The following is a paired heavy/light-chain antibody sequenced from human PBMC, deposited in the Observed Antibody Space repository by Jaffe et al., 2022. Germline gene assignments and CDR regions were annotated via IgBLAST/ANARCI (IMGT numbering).Heavy chain of an antibody. D-gene: IGHD3-22*01. Sequence: QVQLQQWGAGLLKPSETLSLTCAVYGGSFSGYYWSWIRQPPGKGLEWIGEINHSGSTNYNPSLKSRVTISVDTSKNQFSLKLSSVTAADTAVYYCARERRYYYDSSGYISVGYFQHWGQGTLVTVSS. J-gene: IGHJ1*01. CDR1: GGSFSGYY. CDR3: ARERRYYYDSSGYISVGYFQH. CDR2: INHSGST. V-gene: IGHV4-34*01.
Light chain of an antibody. V-gene: IGKV3-11*01. CDR1: QSVSSY. CDR2: DAS. J-gene: IGKJ3*01. CDR3: QQRSNWPMIT. Sequence: EIVLTQSPATLSLSPGERATLSCRASQSVSSYLAWYQQKPGQAPRLLIYDASNRATGIPARFSGSGSGTDFTLTISSLEPEDFAVYYCQQRSNWPMITFGPGTKVDIK.